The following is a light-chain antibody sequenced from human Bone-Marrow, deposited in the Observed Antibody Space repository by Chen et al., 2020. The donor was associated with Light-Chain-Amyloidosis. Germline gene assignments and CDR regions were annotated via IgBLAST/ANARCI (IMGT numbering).Light chain of an antibody. CDR2: EVS. V-gene: IGLV2-23*02. CDR1: RSDVGSYNL. CDR3: CSYAGSSLVV. J-gene: IGLJ2*01. Sequence: QSALTQPASVFGSPGQSRTISRNGTRSDVGSYNLVSRYQQHPGKAPKLMIYEVSKRPSGFSNRFSGSKSGNTASLTISGLQAEDEADYYCCSYAGSSLVVFGGGTKLTVL.